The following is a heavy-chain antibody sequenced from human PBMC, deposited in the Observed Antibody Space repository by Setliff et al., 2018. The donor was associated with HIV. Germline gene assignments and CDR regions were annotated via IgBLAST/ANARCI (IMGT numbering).Heavy chain of an antibody. CDR2: IYTSGST. CDR1: GGSISSYH. V-gene: IGHV4-4*09. CDR3: ARLSGDYYYFDY. D-gene: IGHD2-21*02. J-gene: IGHJ4*02. Sequence: SETLSLTCTVSGGSISSYHWSWIRQPQGKGLEWIGYIYTSGSTNYNPSLKSRVTISRDTSKNQFSLKLTSVTAADTAVYYCARLSGDYYYFDYWGQGTLVTVSS.